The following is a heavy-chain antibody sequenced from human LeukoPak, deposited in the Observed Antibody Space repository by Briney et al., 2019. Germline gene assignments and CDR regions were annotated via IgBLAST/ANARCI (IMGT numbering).Heavy chain of an antibody. D-gene: IGHD3-22*01. V-gene: IGHV1-18*01. CDR1: RYTFTSYG. J-gene: IGHJ6*02. CDR3: ARGRYYYDSSGYSDHYYYYGMDV. CDR2: ISAYNGNT. Sequence: ASVKVSCKASRYTFTSYGISWVRQAPGQGLEWMGWISAYNGNTNYAQKLQDRVTLTTDTSTSTAYMELRNLRSDDTAVYYCARGRYYYDSSGYSDHYYYYGMDVWGQGTTVTVSS.